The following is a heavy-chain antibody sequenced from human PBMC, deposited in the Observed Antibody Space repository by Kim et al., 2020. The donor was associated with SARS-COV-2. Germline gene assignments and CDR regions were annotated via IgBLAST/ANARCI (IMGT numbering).Heavy chain of an antibody. D-gene: IGHD3-10*01. CDR1: GSSISSGYY. CDR2: IYHDGNT. V-gene: IGHV4-38-2*02. CDR3: ARDWISGGMDG. J-gene: IGHJ6*02. Sequence: SETLSLTCTVSGSSISSGYYWGWIRQPPGKGLEWIGNIYHDGNTNYNPSLKSRVTISVDTSKNQISLKLSSVSAADTAVYYCARDWISGGMDGWGQGTTV.